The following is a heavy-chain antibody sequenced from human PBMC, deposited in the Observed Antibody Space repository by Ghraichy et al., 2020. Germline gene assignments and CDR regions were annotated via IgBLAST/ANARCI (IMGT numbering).Heavy chain of an antibody. CDR2: IYYSGST. J-gene: IGHJ4*02. CDR1: GGSISSSSYY. Sequence: SETLSLTCTVSGGSISSSSYYWGWIRQPPGKGLEWIGSIYYSGSTYYNPSLKSRVTISVDTSKNQFSLKLSSVTAADTAVYYCASLRDFDWQPPYYFDYWGQGTLVTVSS. V-gene: IGHV4-39*01. D-gene: IGHD3-9*01. CDR3: ASLRDFDWQPPYYFDY.